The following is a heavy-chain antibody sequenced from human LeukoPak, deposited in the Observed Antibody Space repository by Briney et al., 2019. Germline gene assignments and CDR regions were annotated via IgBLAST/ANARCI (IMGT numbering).Heavy chain of an antibody. D-gene: IGHD2-21*02. CDR3: ARVAVTDHY. CDR1: GFTFSSYE. V-gene: IGHV3-48*03. CDR2: ISSSGSTI. Sequence: GGSLRLSCAASGFTFSSYEMNWVRQAPGKGLEWVSYISSSGSTIYYADSVKVRFTISRDNAKNSLYLQMNSLRAEDTAVYYCARVAVTDHYWGQGTLVTVSS. J-gene: IGHJ4*02.